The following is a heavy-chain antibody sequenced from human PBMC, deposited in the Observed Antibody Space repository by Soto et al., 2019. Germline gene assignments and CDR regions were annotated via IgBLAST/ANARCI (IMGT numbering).Heavy chain of an antibody. Sequence: SETLSLTCAVYGGSFSDFYWSWIRQPPGKGLEWIGEINHSASTNYNPSLKSRVTISVDTSKNQFSLKLSSVTAADTAVYYCARGRVLTGYYTGPTSRWFGPWGQGTLGSSSS. CDR3: ARGRVLTGYYTGPTSRWFGP. V-gene: IGHV4-34*01. J-gene: IGHJ5*02. CDR2: INHSAST. CDR1: GGSFSDFY. D-gene: IGHD3-9*01.